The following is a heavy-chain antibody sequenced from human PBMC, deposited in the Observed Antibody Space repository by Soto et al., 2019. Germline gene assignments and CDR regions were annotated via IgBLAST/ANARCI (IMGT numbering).Heavy chain of an antibody. D-gene: IGHD5-12*01. CDR1: GYTFTSYD. CDR3: ARGTSFEWLPVGY. CDR2: MNPNSGNT. Sequence: QVQLVQSGAEVKKPGASVKVSCKASGYTFTSYDINWVRQATGQVLEWMGWMNPNSGNTGYAQKFQGRVTMTSNTSISTAYMELSSLRSEDTAVYYCARGTSFEWLPVGYWCQGTLVTVSS. J-gene: IGHJ4*02. V-gene: IGHV1-8*01.